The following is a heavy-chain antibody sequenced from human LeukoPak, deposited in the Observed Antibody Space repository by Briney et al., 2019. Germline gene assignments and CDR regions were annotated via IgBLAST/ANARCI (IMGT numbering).Heavy chain of an antibody. CDR3: ARGRYSGYYDILTGYSPTFDY. CDR1: GGSFSGYY. CDR2: INHSGST. D-gene: IGHD3-9*01. J-gene: IGHJ4*02. V-gene: IGHV4-34*01. Sequence: SETLSLTCAVYGGSFSGYYWSWIRQPPGKGLEWIGEINHSGSTNYNPSLKSRVTISVDTSKNQFSLKLSSVTAADTAVYYCARGRYSGYYDILTGYSPTFDYWGQGTLVTVPS.